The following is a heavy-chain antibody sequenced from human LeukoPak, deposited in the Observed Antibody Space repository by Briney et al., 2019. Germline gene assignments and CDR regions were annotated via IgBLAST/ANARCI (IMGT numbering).Heavy chain of an antibody. V-gene: IGHV3-48*01. Sequence: GGSLRLSCAASGFTFSSYSMNWVRQAPGKGLEWVSYISSSSNTIYYADSVKGRFTISRDNAKNSLYLQMNSLRAEDTAVYYCARMDWDIVVVPAAFFDYWGQGTLVTVSS. J-gene: IGHJ4*02. D-gene: IGHD2-2*01. CDR3: ARMDWDIVVVPAAFFDY. CDR2: ISSSSNTI. CDR1: GFTFSSYS.